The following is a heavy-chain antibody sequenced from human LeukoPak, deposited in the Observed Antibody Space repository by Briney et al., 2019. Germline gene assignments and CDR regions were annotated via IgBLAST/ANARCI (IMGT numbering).Heavy chain of an antibody. CDR1: GFTFSSYA. Sequence: PGRSLRLSCAASGFTFSSYALRWVRQAPGKGLEWVAVISYDGSNKYYADSVKGRFTISRDNSKNTLYLQMNSLRAEDTAVYYCARSLLIVGATMFDYWGQGTLVTVSS. CDR2: ISYDGSNK. J-gene: IGHJ4*02. D-gene: IGHD1-26*01. CDR3: ARSLLIVGATMFDY. V-gene: IGHV3-30-3*01.